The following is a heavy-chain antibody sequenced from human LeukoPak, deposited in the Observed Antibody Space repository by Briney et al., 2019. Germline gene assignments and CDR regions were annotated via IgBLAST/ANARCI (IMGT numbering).Heavy chain of an antibody. CDR3: ARDTVTRGLDN. V-gene: IGHV4-38-2*02. J-gene: IGHJ4*02. Sequence: SETLSLTCTVSGYSISSGYYWGWIRQPPGRELEWIASIYYRGSTHYNPSLASLKSRVTMSLDTSKNQFSLKLSSVTAADTAVYFCARDTVTRGLDNWSQGTLVTVSS. CDR2: IYYRGST. D-gene: IGHD4-17*01. CDR1: GYSISSGYY.